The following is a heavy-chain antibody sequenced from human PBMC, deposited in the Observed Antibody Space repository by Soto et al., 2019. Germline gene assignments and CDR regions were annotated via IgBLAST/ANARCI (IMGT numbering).Heavy chain of an antibody. J-gene: IGHJ6*03. D-gene: IGHD2-2*01. CDR3: ASLYQRLQGYYYYYYMDV. Sequence: SETLSLTCAVYGGSFSGYYWSWIRQPPGKGLEWIGEINHSGSTNYNPSLKSRVTISVDTSKNQFSLKLSSVTAADTAVYYCASLYQRLQGYYYYYYMDVWGKGTTVTVSS. CDR1: GGSFSGYY. CDR2: INHSGST. V-gene: IGHV4-34*01.